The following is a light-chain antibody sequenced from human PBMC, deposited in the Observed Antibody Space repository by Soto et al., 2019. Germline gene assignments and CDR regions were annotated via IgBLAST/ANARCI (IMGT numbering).Light chain of an antibody. CDR1: QSVSSS. V-gene: IGKV3D-15*01. CDR2: GAS. CDR3: QQYNNWPAIT. J-gene: IGKJ5*01. Sequence: EMVMTQSPATLSVSPGEGATLSCRAGQSVSSSLAWYQQKPGQAPRLLIYGASTRAAGIPARFSASGTGTEFTLTISSLQSEDFAVYYCQQYNNWPAITFGQGTRLEIK.